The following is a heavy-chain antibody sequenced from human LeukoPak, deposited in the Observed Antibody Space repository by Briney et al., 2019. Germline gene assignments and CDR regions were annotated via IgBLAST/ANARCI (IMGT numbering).Heavy chain of an antibody. CDR2: FDPEDGET. CDR3: ARGNRIAATGIDYYYMDV. V-gene: IGHV1-24*01. Sequence: ASVKVSCKVSGYTLTELSVHWVRQAPGKGLEWMGGFDPEDGETIYAQKFQGRVTMTEDTSTDTAYLELSSLISEDTAVYYCARGNRIAATGIDYYYMDVWGKGTTVTVSS. D-gene: IGHD6-13*01. J-gene: IGHJ6*03. CDR1: GYTLTELS.